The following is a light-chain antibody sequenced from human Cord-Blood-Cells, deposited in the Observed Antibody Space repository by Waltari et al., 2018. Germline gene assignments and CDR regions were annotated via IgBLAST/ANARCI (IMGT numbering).Light chain of an antibody. CDR3: QQRSNWPPLT. CDR2: DAS. V-gene: IGKV3-11*01. CDR1: QSVSSY. Sequence: EIVLTQSPATLSLSPGERATLSCRASQSVSSYLAWYQQKTGQAPRLLIYDASNRATGIPARFSGSGSGTDFTPTISSLEPEDFAVYYCQQRSNWPPLTFGGGTKVEIK. J-gene: IGKJ4*01.